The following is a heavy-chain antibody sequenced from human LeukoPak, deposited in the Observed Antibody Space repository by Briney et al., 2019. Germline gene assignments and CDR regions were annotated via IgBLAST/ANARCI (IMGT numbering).Heavy chain of an antibody. J-gene: IGHJ2*01. CDR3: AKDHYSSSWYFDL. CDR1: GFTFSDYY. CDR2: ISGSGSAV. D-gene: IGHD6-13*01. Sequence: PGGSLRLSCVASGFTFSDYYMSWIRQAPWKGLEWVSYISGSGSAVYYADSVKGRFTISRDNAKNSLYLQMNSLRVEDTAVYYCAKDHYSSSWYFDLWGRGTLVTVSS. V-gene: IGHV3-11*04.